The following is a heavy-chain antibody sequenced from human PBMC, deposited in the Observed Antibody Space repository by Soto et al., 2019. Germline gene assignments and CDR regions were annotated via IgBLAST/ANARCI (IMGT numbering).Heavy chain of an antibody. V-gene: IGHV4-59*08. CDR3: TTQGFGGLHGLVDV. Sequence: SETLSLTCTLSGGSIISINHHFSTHYCRCIRPSPAKGLEWIGYISNIGFTRYNPSLKSRVSISVDTSKNQFSLKLTSVTAADTAVYYCTTQGFGGLHGLVDVWGQGTTVTVSS. D-gene: IGHD3-10*01. CDR2: ISNIGFT. CDR1: GGSIISINHHFSTHY. J-gene: IGHJ6*02.